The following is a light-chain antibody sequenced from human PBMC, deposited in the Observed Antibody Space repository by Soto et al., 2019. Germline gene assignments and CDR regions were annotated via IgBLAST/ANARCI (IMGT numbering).Light chain of an antibody. Sequence: DIQMTQSPSTLSASVGDRVTITCRASQSVDSWLAWYQQKPGKAPKLLIYDASSLESGVPSRCSGSRSGTQFTLTISSLQSDDSATYYCQQYDTYWETFGQGTKVEIK. CDR1: QSVDSW. CDR3: QQYDTYWET. V-gene: IGKV1-5*01. J-gene: IGKJ1*01. CDR2: DAS.